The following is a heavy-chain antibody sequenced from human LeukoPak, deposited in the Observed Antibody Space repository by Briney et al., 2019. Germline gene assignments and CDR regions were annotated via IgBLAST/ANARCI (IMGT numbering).Heavy chain of an antibody. CDR3: AREVVVADHYYYGMDV. J-gene: IGHJ6*02. D-gene: IGHD6-19*01. V-gene: IGHV3-7*01. CDR2: INQDGSEK. Sequence: GGSLRLSCAASGFSFTTYWMSWVRQAPGKGLEWVANINQDGSEKYYVDSVKGRFTISRDNAKNSLYLQMNSLRAEDTAVYYCAREVVVADHYYYGMDVWGQGTTVTVSS. CDR1: GFSFTTYW.